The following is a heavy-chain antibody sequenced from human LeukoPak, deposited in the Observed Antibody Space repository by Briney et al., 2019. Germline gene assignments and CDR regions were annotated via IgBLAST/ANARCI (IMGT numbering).Heavy chain of an antibody. CDR2: ISSSGSTI. J-gene: IGHJ4*02. CDR3: ARDPPGTGFDY. V-gene: IGHV3-48*03. CDR1: GFTFSSYE. D-gene: IGHD3-10*01. Sequence: GGSLRLSCAASGFTFSSYEMNWVRQAPGKGLEWVSYISSSGSTIYYADSVKGRFTISRDNAKNSLYLQMNSLGAEDTAVYYCARDPPGTGFDYWGQGTLVTVSS.